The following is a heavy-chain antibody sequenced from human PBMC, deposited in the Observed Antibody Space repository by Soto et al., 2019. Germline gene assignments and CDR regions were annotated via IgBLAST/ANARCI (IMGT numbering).Heavy chain of an antibody. D-gene: IGHD3-22*01. Sequence: GGSLILSCAASGFTFSSYGMHWVRQAPGKGLEWVAVISYDGSNKYYADSVKGRFTISRDNSKNTLYLQMNSLRAEDTAVYYCAKDSTSGYYYVYYFDYWGQGTLVTVSS. CDR2: ISYDGSNK. J-gene: IGHJ4*02. CDR3: AKDSTSGYYYVYYFDY. V-gene: IGHV3-30*18. CDR1: GFTFSSYG.